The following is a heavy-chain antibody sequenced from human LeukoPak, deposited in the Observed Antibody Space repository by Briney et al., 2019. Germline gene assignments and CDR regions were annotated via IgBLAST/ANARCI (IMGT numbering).Heavy chain of an antibody. CDR3: ARASGMAAAGTASRH. D-gene: IGHD6-13*01. CDR1: GFTFSSYA. Sequence: GGSLRLSCAASGFTFSSYAMHWVRQAPGKGLEWVAVISYDGSNKYYADSVKGRFTISRDNSKNTLYLQMNSLRAEDTAVYYCARASGMAAAGTASRHWGQGTLVTVSS. J-gene: IGHJ4*02. CDR2: ISYDGSNK. V-gene: IGHV3-30*04.